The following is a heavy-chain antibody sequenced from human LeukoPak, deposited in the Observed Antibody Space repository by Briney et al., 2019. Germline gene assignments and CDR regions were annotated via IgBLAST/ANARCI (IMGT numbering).Heavy chain of an antibody. CDR3: ARDGFVGAADY. CDR1: EFTFSGYW. D-gene: IGHD6-13*01. J-gene: IGHJ4*02. V-gene: IGHV3-7*01. Sequence: GSLRLSCAASEFTFSGYWMNWVRQAPGKGPEWVANINQDGSEKHYVDSVKGRFTISRDNAKNSLFLQKNSLRVEDTAVFYCARDGFVGAADYWGQGTLATVSS. CDR2: INQDGSEK.